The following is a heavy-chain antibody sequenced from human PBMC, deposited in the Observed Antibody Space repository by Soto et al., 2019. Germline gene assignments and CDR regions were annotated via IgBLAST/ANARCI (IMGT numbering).Heavy chain of an antibody. CDR3: AGGFRSGWYGDYCVS. J-gene: IGHJ4*02. CDR1: GGSISSFY. Sequence: QVQLRESGPGLVKPSETLSLTCTVSGGSISSFYWSWIRQSPGRGLEWIGYIYYTGSTHLNPSLKSLVTISGDTSKNQFSLRLSSVTAADRAVYFCAGGFRSGWYGDYCVSWGQGTLVTVPS. V-gene: IGHV4-59*01. CDR2: IYYTGST. D-gene: IGHD6-19*01.